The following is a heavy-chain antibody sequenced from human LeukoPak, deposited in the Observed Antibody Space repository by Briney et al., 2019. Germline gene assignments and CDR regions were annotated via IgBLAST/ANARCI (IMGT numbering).Heavy chain of an antibody. CDR2: ISTNNGNT. J-gene: IGHJ4*02. V-gene: IGHV1-18*01. D-gene: IGHD3-3*01. Sequence: ASVKVSCKASGGTFSSYAISWVRQAPGQGLEWMGGISTNNGNTNYVQKFQGRVTMTTDTSTSTAYMELRSLTSDDTAVYYCARDLEFPDYWGQGTLVTVSS. CDR3: ARDLEFPDY. CDR1: GGTFSSYA.